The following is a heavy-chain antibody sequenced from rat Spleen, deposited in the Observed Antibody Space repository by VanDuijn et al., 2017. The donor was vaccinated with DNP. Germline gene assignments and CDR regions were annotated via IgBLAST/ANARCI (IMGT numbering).Heavy chain of an antibody. J-gene: IGHJ1*01. CDR2: ISTSADNI. V-gene: IGHV5-25*01. CDR1: GFTFSDYY. CDR3: TRQGRYNYYWYFDF. Sequence: EVQLVESDGGLVQPGRSLKLSCAASGFTFSDYYMAWVRLAPTKGLEWVASISTSADNIYYRDSVKGRFTISRDNAKSTLYLQMDSLRSEDTATYYCTRQGRYNYYWYFDFWGPGTMVTVSS. D-gene: IGHD1-5*01.